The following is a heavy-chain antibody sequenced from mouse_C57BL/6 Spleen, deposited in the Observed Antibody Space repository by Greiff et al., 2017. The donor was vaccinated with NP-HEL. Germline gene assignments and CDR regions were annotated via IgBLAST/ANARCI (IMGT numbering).Heavy chain of an antibody. Sequence: PIQGLEWIGNIDPSDSETHYNQKFKDKATLTVDKSSSTAYMQLSSLTSEDSAVYYCAKGTSITTDFDYWGQGTTLTVSS. CDR2: IDPSDSET. D-gene: IGHD1-1*01. J-gene: IGHJ2*01. CDR3: AKGTSITTDFDY. V-gene: IGHV1-52*01.